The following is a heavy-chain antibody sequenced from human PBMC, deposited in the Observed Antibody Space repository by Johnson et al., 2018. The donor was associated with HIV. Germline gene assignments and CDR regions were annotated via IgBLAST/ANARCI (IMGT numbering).Heavy chain of an antibody. CDR2: IRWNGGST. V-gene: IGHV3-20*04. D-gene: IGHD3-10*01. CDR1: GFTFDDYA. CDR3: ARGFYGSGLDDAFDI. J-gene: IGHJ3*02. Sequence: VQLVESGGGVVRPGGSLRLSCAASGFTFDDYAMIWVRQAPGKGLEWVSGIRWNGGSTSYADSVKGRFTISRDNAKNSLYLQMNSLRVEDTAVYYCARGFYGSGLDDAFDIWGHGTMVTVSS.